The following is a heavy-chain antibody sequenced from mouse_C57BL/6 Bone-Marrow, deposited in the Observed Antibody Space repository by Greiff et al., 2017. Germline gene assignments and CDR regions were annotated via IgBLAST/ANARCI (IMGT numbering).Heavy chain of an antibody. D-gene: IGHD2-4*01. J-gene: IGHJ4*01. CDR2: INPGSGGT. CDR1: GYAFTNYL. V-gene: IGHV1-54*01. Sequence: VKLQESGAELVRPGTSVKVSCKASGYAFTNYLIEWVKQRPGQGLEWIGVINPGSGGTNYNEKFKGKATLTADKSSSTAYMQLSSLTSEASAVYFCARLPPYDYDDDYYAMDYWGQGTSVTVSS. CDR3: ARLPPYDYDDDYYAMDY.